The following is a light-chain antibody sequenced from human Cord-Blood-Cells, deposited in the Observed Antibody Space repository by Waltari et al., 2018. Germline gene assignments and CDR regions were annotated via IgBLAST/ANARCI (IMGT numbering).Light chain of an antibody. V-gene: IGKV3-15*01. CDR3: QQYNNWPPFT. Sequence: EIVMTQSPATLSVSPGERATLSCRASQSVSSNLACYQQKPGQAPSLLIYGASTRATGIPARFSGSGSGTEFTLTISSLQSEDFAVYYCQQYNNWPPFTFGPGTKVDIK. CDR2: GAS. CDR1: QSVSSN. J-gene: IGKJ3*01.